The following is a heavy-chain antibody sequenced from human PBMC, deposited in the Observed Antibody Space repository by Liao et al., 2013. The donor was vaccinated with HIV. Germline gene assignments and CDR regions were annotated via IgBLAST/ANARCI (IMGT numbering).Heavy chain of an antibody. Sequence: QVHLQESGPGLVKPSETLSLTCTVSGGSISSYYWNWIRQPAGKGLEWIGRVYSGGSTNYNPSLRSRVTMSVDTSKNQFSLSLNSVTAADTAVYFCARGGPMLQLEDSFLPASWFHPWGQGTLVTVSS. CDR2: VYSGGST. J-gene: IGHJ5*02. CDR3: ARGGPMLQLEDSFLPASWFHP. CDR1: GGSISSYY. V-gene: IGHV4-4*07. D-gene: IGHD5-18*01.